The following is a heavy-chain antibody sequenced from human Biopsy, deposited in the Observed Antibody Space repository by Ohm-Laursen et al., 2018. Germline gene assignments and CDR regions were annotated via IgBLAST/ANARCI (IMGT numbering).Heavy chain of an antibody. V-gene: IGHV4-59*08. CDR3: ATTTMDTSGWYGNYFDS. J-gene: IGHJ4*02. D-gene: IGHD6-19*01. Sequence: TLSLTCTVSSGSISSNYWSWIRQPPGQGLEWIGYISYSGNTNYNPSLKSRVTMSVDTSKNQFSLKVYSVTAADTAIYYCATTTMDTSGWYGNYFDSWGQGALVTVSS. CDR1: SGSISSNY. CDR2: ISYSGNT.